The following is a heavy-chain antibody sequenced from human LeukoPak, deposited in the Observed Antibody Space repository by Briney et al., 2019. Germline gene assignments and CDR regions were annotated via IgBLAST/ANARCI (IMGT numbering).Heavy chain of an antibody. CDR2: IYHSGST. D-gene: IGHD6-19*01. V-gene: IGHV4-4*02. CDR3: ARGAVAANFPYYYYYMDV. Sequence: SETLSLTCAVSGGSISSSNWWSWVRPPPGKGLEWIGEIYHSGSTNYNPSLKSRVTISVDKSKNQFSLKLSSVTAADTAVYYCARGAVAANFPYYYYYMDVWGKGTTVTVSS. J-gene: IGHJ6*03. CDR1: GGSISSSNW.